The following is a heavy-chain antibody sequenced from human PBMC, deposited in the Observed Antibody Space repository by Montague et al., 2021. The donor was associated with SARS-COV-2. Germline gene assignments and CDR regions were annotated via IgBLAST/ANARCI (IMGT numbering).Heavy chain of an antibody. V-gene: IGHV3-30*18. CDR2: ISYDGSIQ. Sequence: SLRLSCAASGFSFNNFGMHWVRQAPGQGLERVAIISYDGSIQYYAESVKGRFAISRDWSKNTLYLQMSSLRPEDTAVYYCAKDATIFWFERGRGTFDNWGRGTLVAVSS. J-gene: IGHJ4*02. CDR3: AKDATIFWFERGRGTFDN. D-gene: IGHD3-10*01. CDR1: GFSFNNFG.